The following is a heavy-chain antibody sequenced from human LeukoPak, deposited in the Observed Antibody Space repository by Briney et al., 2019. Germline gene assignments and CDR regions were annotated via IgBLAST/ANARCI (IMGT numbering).Heavy chain of an antibody. V-gene: IGHV3-74*01. J-gene: IGHJ4*02. CDR1: GFTFSTSW. Sequence: GGSLRLSCIASGFTFSTSWMNWVRQPPGKGLVWVSRINVDGSRTVYADSVKGRFTISRGNAKNALYLQMNSLRDEDTAVYYCRHGNSSGDYWGQGTLVTVSS. D-gene: IGHD6-6*01. CDR2: INVDGSRT. CDR3: RHGNSSGDY.